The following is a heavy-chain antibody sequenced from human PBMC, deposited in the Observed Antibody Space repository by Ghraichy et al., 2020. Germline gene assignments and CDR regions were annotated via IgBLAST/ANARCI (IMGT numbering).Heavy chain of an antibody. CDR2: IGTLGDT. V-gene: IGHV3-13*01. CDR1: GFTFSNYD. Sequence: GGSLRLSCVVSGFTFSNYDMHWVRQGTGRGLEWVSSIGTLGDTYPGSVEGRFTISRENATGSLYLQMNSLRAGDTAVYYCARGLQGYCNYTNCPFDQWGQGTLVTVSS. J-gene: IGHJ4*02. CDR3: ARGLQGYCNYTNCPFDQ. D-gene: IGHD2-2*01.